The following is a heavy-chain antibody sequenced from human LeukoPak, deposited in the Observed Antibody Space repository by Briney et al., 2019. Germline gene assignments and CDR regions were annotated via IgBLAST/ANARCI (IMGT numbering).Heavy chain of an antibody. D-gene: IGHD4-17*01. V-gene: IGHV1-46*01. J-gene: IGHJ4*02. Sequence: ASVKVSCKASGYTFTSYYMHWVRQAPGQGLEWMGIINPSGGSTSYAQKFQGRVTMTRDMSTSTVYMELSSLRSEDTAVYYCARELLATVTTPLNVSDYWGQGTLVTVSS. CDR2: INPSGGST. CDR1: GYTFTSYY. CDR3: ARELLATVTTPLNVSDY.